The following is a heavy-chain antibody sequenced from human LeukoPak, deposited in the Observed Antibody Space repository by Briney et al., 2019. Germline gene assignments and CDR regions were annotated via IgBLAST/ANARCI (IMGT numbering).Heavy chain of an antibody. Sequence: AASVKVSCKASGYTLTSYFMHWVRQAPGQGLEWMGIINPSGGSTSYAQKFQGRVTMTRDMPTTTVYMELGSLRSEDTAVYYCARDRGQHAFDIWGQGTMVTVSS. V-gene: IGHV1-46*01. CDR3: ARDRGQHAFDI. CDR1: GYTLTSYF. D-gene: IGHD1-1*01. CDR2: INPSGGST. J-gene: IGHJ3*02.